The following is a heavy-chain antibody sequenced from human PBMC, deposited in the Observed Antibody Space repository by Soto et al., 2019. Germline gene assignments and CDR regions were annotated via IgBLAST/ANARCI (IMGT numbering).Heavy chain of an antibody. V-gene: IGHV4-34*01. CDR3: TRPRQGGLITSCFGY. CDR2: IYYSGST. Sequence: PSYSPSITCASCRGTVSGYDGSLTRKTPGKGLEWIGNIYYSGSTNYNPSLKSRVTISVDTSKNQFSLEVNSVTAADTAVYYCTRPRQGGLITSCFGYWGQGSLVTVPS. D-gene: IGHD2-2*03. J-gene: IGHJ4*02. CDR1: RGTVSGYD.